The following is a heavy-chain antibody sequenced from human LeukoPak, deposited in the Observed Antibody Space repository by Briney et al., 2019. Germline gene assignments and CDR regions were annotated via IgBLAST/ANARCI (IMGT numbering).Heavy chain of an antibody. CDR1: GFIFSNYA. CDR3: AYLSISMIVVD. D-gene: IGHD3-22*01. CDR2: IISNGGST. V-gene: IGHV3-64D*06. J-gene: IGHJ4*02. Sequence: GGSLRLSCSVSGFIFSNYAMYWVRQAPGKGLEYVSLIISNGGSTYYADSVKGRFTISRDNSKNTLYLQMSSLGAEDTAVYYCAYLSISMIVVDWGQGTLVTVSS.